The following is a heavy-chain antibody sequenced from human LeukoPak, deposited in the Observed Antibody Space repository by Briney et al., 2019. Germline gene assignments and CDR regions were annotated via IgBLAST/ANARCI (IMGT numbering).Heavy chain of an antibody. D-gene: IGHD1-26*01. Sequence: PGGSLRLSCAASGFTFSSYAMSWVRQAPGKGLEWVSAISGSGGSTYYADSVKGRFTISRDNSKNTLYLQMNSLRAEDTAVYYCAKDAYSGSYYWDYYYYYMDVWGKGTTVTVSS. CDR2: ISGSGGST. CDR3: AKDAYSGSYYWDYYYYYMDV. J-gene: IGHJ6*03. CDR1: GFTFSSYA. V-gene: IGHV3-23*01.